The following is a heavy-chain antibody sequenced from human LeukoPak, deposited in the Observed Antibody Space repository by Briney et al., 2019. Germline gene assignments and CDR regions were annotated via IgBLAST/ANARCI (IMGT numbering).Heavy chain of an antibody. CDR3: ARDADTSFGY. D-gene: IGHD5-18*01. CDR1: GGSISSYY. Sequence: SETLSLTCTVSGGSISSYYWSWIRQPPGKGLEWIGRIHHSGSTYYDPSLKSRVTVSVDTSKNQFSLKLSSVTAADTAVYYCARDADTSFGYWGQGTLVTVSS. CDR2: IHHSGST. V-gene: IGHV4-38-2*02. J-gene: IGHJ4*02.